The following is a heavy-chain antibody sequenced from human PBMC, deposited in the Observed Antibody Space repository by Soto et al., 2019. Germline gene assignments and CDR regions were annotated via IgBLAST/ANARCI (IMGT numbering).Heavy chain of an antibody. Sequence: GASVKVSCKASGHTFTGYYMHCVRQAPGQGLEWMGWINPNSGGTNYAQKFQGRVTMTRDTSISTAYMELSLASMTAADTAVYYCAREGGSHDSGGFLIRGAFDVWGQGTMVTVSS. V-gene: IGHV1-2*02. CDR2: INPNSGGT. CDR3: AREGGSHDSGGFLIRGAFDV. J-gene: IGHJ3*01. D-gene: IGHD3-22*01. CDR1: GHTFTGYY.